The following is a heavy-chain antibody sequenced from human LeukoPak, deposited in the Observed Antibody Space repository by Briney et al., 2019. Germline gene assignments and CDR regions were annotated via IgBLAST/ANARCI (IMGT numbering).Heavy chain of an antibody. CDR1: GFTFSSYA. CDR3: ARDKDDSRFFDY. V-gene: IGHV3-30*04. Sequence: PERSLRLSCAASGFTFSSYAMHRVRQPPGKGLDWVAVISFDGTTKYYADSVKGRFTISRDNSKNTLYPQMDSLRPDDTAVYYCARDKDDSRFFDYWGQGTLVTVSS. CDR2: ISFDGTTK. J-gene: IGHJ4*02. D-gene: IGHD6-13*01.